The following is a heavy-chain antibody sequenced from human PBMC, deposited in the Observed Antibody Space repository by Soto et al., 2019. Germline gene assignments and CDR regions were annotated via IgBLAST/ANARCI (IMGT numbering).Heavy chain of an antibody. Sequence: QITLKESGPTLVNPTQTLTLTCTFSGFSLTTSGVGVCWIRQPPGKALEWLALIYWDDDKRYSPSLRSRLTIAKDTAKNQVALTLTNVDPVDTATYYFTHTIPPRFEYWGQGTLVTVSS. CDR1: GFSLTTSGVG. V-gene: IGHV2-5*02. CDR3: THTIPPRFEY. CDR2: IYWDDDK. J-gene: IGHJ4*02.